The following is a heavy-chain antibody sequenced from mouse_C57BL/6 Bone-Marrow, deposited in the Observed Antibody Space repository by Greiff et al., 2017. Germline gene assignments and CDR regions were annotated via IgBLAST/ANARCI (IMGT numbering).Heavy chain of an antibody. CDR1: GFNIKDYY. Sequence: VQLQQSGAELVKPGASVKLSCTASGFNIKDYYMHWVKQRTEQGLEWIGRIDPEDGDTKYAPKFQGKATITADTSSNTAYLQLSSLTSEDTSVYYCARGSVYGSSLDAMDYWDQGTSVTVSS. J-gene: IGHJ4*01. D-gene: IGHD1-1*01. CDR2: IDPEDGDT. CDR3: ARGSVYGSSLDAMDY. V-gene: IGHV14-2*01.